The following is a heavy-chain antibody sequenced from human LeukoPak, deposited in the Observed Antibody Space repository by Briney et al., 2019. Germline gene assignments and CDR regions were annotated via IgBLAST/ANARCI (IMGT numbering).Heavy chain of an antibody. D-gene: IGHD2-2*02. CDR2: IIPIFGTA. Sequence: SVKVSCKASGGTFSSYAISWVRQAPGQGLEWMGGIIPIFGTANYAQKFQGRVTITADESTSTAYLELSSLTSEDTAVYYCARIHCSSTSCYSVWYFDLWGRGTLVTVSS. V-gene: IGHV1-69*13. CDR1: GGTFSSYA. CDR3: ARIHCSSTSCYSVWYFDL. J-gene: IGHJ2*01.